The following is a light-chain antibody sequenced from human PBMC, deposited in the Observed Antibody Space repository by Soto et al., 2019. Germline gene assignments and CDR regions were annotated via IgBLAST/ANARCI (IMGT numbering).Light chain of an antibody. J-gene: IGKJ1*01. CDR1: QDVGRY. CDR2: GAS. CDR3: QHYKNYPWT. V-gene: IGKV1-8*01. Sequence: AIRMTQSPSSLSASAGVRVAIACRASQDVGRYLAWYQQKPGQAPKLLIYGASTLQSGVPSRFSGGGSGTDFTLTISCLQSEDFATYYCQHYKNYPWTFGQGTKVDIK.